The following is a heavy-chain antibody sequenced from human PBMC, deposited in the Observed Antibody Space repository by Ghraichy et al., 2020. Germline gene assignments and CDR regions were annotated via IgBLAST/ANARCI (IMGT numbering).Heavy chain of an antibody. CDR3: AKAWGYCSGGTCPSYNWFDP. D-gene: IGHD2-15*01. Sequence: GVLNISCAASGFTFSSYVMSWVRQAPGKGLEWVSSISANGGSTYYADSVKGRFIISRDNSKDTLYLLMNSVRAEDAATYYCAKAWGYCSGGTCPSYNWFDPWGQGTLVTVSS. J-gene: IGHJ5*02. CDR2: ISANGGST. CDR1: GFTFSSYV. V-gene: IGHV3-23*01.